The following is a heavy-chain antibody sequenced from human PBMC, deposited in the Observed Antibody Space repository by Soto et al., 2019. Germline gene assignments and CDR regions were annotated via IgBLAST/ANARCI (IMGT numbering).Heavy chain of an antibody. D-gene: IGHD5-18*01. CDR2: LSGSGGTT. CDR3: ARARGISFGYNYFDH. CDR1: EVKCINYA. J-gene: IGHJ5*02. Sequence: VPLRLSYTVSEVKCINYAMSWVRQAPGKGLEWVSSLSGSGGTTYYADSVKGRFIISRDNSKNTLYLLMNSLRAEDTALYYCARARGISFGYNYFDHWGQGTLVPVSS. V-gene: IGHV3-23*01.